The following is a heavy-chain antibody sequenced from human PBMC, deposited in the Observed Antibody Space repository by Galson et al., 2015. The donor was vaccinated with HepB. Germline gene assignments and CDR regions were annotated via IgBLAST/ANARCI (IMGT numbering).Heavy chain of an antibody. V-gene: IGHV3-73*01. CDR2: IRSKTNNYAT. J-gene: IGHJ6*02. Sequence: SLRLSCAASGFTFSGSAMHWVRQASGRGLEWIGRIRSKTNNYATAYAASVRGKFTISRDDSKNTAYLQMNNLKTEDTAVYYCIIAVADNYYYYGLDVWGQGTTVTVSS. D-gene: IGHD6-19*01. CDR1: GFTFSGSA. CDR3: IIAVADNYYYYGLDV.